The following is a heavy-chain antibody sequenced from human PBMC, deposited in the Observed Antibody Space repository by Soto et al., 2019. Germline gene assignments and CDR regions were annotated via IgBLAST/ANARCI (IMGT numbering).Heavy chain of an antibody. D-gene: IGHD1-26*01. CDR3: AREQWYSGSYLGYYFDY. Sequence: QVQLVQSGAEVKKPGSSVKFSCKASGGTFSSYAISWVRQAPGQGLEWMGGIIPIFGTANHAHRFQGRVTITADESTSTAYMELSSLRSEDTAVYYCAREQWYSGSYLGYYFDYWGQGTLVTVSS. CDR2: IIPIFGTA. V-gene: IGHV1-69*01. CDR1: GGTFSSYA. J-gene: IGHJ4*02.